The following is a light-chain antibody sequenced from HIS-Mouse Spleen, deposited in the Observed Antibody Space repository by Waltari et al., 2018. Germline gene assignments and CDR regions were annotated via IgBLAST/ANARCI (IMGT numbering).Light chain of an antibody. J-gene: IGLJ3*02. CDR2: EGS. Sequence: QSALTQPASVSGSPGQSITISCTGTSSDVGSYNLVSWYQQHPGKAPKLMIYEGSKRPSGVPNRFSGSKSGNTDSLTISGLQAEDEADYYCCSYAGSSTWVFGGGTKLTVL. V-gene: IGLV2-23*01. CDR1: SSDVGSYNL. CDR3: CSYAGSSTWV.